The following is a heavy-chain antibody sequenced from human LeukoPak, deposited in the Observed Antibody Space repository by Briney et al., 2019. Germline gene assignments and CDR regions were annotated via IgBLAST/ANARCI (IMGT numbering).Heavy chain of an antibody. V-gene: IGHV3-30*18. Sequence: GGSLRLSCAASGFTFSSSGMHWVRQAPGKGLEWVAVISYDGSNKYYADSVKGRFTFSRDNSKNTLYLQMNSLRAEDTAVYYCAKNVWDRSGWLIEYWGQGTRVTVSS. CDR3: AKNVWDRSGWLIEY. J-gene: IGHJ4*02. CDR2: ISYDGSNK. CDR1: GFTFSSSG. D-gene: IGHD6-19*01.